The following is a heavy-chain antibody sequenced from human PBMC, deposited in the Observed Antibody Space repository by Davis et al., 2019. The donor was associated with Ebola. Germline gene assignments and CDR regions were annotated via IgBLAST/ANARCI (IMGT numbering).Heavy chain of an antibody. Sequence: SETLSLTCTVSGGSISSYYWSWIRQPPGKGLEWIGYIYYSGSTNYNPSLKSRVTISVDTSKNQFSLKLSSVTAADTAVYYCASASGEGYYYYGMDVWGQGTTVTVSS. V-gene: IGHV4-59*01. CDR3: ASASGEGYYYYGMDV. D-gene: IGHD3-10*01. CDR1: GGSISSYY. CDR2: IYYSGST. J-gene: IGHJ6*02.